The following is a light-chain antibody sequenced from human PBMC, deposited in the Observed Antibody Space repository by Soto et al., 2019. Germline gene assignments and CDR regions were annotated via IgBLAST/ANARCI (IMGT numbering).Light chain of an antibody. CDR1: QSISTY. CDR3: QQSSHLPLT. CDR2: AAS. Sequence: DIQMTQSPSSLSASVGDGVTITCRTSQSISTYLNWYQHKPGKAPKLLIYAASSLQSGVTSRFSGSGSDTHFTLTISSLQPEDFATYYCQQSSHLPLTCGPGTKVDIQ. V-gene: IGKV1-39*01. J-gene: IGKJ3*01.